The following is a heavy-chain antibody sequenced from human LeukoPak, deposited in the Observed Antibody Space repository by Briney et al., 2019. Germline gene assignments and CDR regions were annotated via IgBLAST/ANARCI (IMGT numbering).Heavy chain of an antibody. J-gene: IGHJ4*02. Sequence: GGSLRLSCAASGFKFSDYSMNWVRQAPGKGLEWVAYIRSAPSNIFYADSVKGRFTISRDNAKNSLDLQMNSLRAEDTAVYYCAKLNGAAARADDYWGQGTLVTVSS. CDR3: AKLNGAAARADDY. CDR2: IRSAPSNI. V-gene: IGHV3-48*04. D-gene: IGHD6-13*01. CDR1: GFKFSDYS.